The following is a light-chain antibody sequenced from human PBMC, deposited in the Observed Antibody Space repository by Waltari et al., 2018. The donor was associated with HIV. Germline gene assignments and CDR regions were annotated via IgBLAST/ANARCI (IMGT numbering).Light chain of an antibody. V-gene: IGKV3-11*01. CDR3: QHRSNWPLYT. J-gene: IGKJ2*01. Sequence: EIVLTQSPATLSLSPGDRATLSCRASQSIGRYLAWYQHKPGQAPRLLIYGASNRATGIPARFSGSGSETDFTLTIRSLEPEDFAVYYCQHRSNWPLYTFGQGTNLEIK. CDR1: QSIGRY. CDR2: GAS.